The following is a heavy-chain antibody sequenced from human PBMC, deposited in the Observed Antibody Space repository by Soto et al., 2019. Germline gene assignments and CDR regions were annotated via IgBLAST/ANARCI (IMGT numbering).Heavy chain of an antibody. Sequence: ASVKVSCKASGYSFTGYFTQWVRQAPGQGLEWMGWINLNSGGTNYAQKFQGRVTMTRDTSISTAYMELSRLRSDDTAVYYCARRGDTAMVYHGMDVWGQGTTVTVSS. CDR3: ARRGDTAMVYHGMDV. CDR2: INLNSGGT. D-gene: IGHD5-18*01. J-gene: IGHJ6*02. V-gene: IGHV1-2*02. CDR1: GYSFTGYF.